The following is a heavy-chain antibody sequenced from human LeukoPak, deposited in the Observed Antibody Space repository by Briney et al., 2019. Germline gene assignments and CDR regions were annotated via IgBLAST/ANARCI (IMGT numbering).Heavy chain of an antibody. V-gene: IGHV1-2*02. CDR1: GYTFTGYY. D-gene: IGHD3-22*01. CDR3: AREYDSGGYYYYYXYMDV. Sequence: ASVKVSCKASGYTFTGYYIHWGRQAPGQGLEWVGGINPKSGGTNYAQRFQGRVTRTRDTSINTSYREASRLRSDDTAVYYCAREYDSGGYYYYYXYMDVWGKGTTVTVSS. CDR2: INPKSGGT. J-gene: IGHJ6*03.